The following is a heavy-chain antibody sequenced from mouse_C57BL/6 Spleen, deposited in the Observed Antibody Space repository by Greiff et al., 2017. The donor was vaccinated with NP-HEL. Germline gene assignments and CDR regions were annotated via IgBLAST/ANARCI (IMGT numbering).Heavy chain of an antibody. Sequence: VQVVESGAELVKPGASVKLSCKASGYTFTEYTIHWVKQRSGQGLEWIGWFYPGSGSIKYNEKFKDKATLTADKSSSTVYMELSRLTSEDSAVYFCARHEGGYSSYYAMDYWGQGTSVTVSS. CDR1: GYTFTEYT. CDR3: ARHEGGYSSYYAMDY. CDR2: FYPGSGSI. J-gene: IGHJ4*01. V-gene: IGHV1-62-2*01. D-gene: IGHD2-3*01.